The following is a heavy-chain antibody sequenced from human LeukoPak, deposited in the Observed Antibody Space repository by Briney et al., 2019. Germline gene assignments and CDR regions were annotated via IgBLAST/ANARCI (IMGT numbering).Heavy chain of an antibody. CDR1: GFTLSSYA. J-gene: IGHJ3*02. D-gene: IGHD3-3*01. CDR3: AKDIASRFLEWLPTLGAFDI. V-gene: IGHV3-23*01. CDR2: ISGSGGST. Sequence: GGSLRLSCAASGFTLSSYAMSWVRQAPGKGLEWVSSISGSGGSTYYADSVKGRFTISRDSPKNTLYLQMNSLRAEDTAVYYCAKDIASRFLEWLPTLGAFDIWGQGTMVTVSS.